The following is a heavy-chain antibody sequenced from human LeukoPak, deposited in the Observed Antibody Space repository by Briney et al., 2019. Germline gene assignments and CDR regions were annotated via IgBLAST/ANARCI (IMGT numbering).Heavy chain of an antibody. V-gene: IGHV3-64D*06. J-gene: IGHJ4*02. Sequence: GGSLRLSCSASGFTFSSYAMHWVRQAPGKGLEYVSAISSNGGSTYYADSVKGRFTISRDNSKNTLYLQMSSLRAEDTAVYYCVRGPYYDILTGYSFDYWGQGTLVTVSS. CDR1: GFTFSSYA. D-gene: IGHD3-9*01. CDR3: VRGPYYDILTGYSFDY. CDR2: ISSNGGST.